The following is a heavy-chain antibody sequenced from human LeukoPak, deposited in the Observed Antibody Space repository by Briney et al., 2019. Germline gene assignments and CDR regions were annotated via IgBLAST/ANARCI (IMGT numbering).Heavy chain of an antibody. J-gene: IGHJ4*02. Sequence: GESLKISRKGSGYIFINFWIGWVRQMPGKGLEWMGIIWPGDSDTRYSPSFQGQVTISADKSISTAYLQWSSLKASDTAIYYCARQYYDVLTGLYIHFDYWGQGTLVTVSS. CDR3: ARQYYDVLTGLYIHFDY. V-gene: IGHV5-51*01. D-gene: IGHD3-9*01. CDR2: IWPGDSDT. CDR1: GYIFINFW.